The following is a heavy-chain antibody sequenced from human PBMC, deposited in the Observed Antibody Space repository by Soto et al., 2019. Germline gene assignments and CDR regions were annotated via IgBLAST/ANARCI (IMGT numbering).Heavy chain of an antibody. CDR2: ISAYNGNT. D-gene: IGHD6-19*01. Sequence: ASVKVSCKASGYTLTSYGISWVRQAPGQGLEWMGWISAYNGNTNYAQKLQGRVTMTTDTSTSTAYMELRSLRSDDTAVYYCAKSLWDTSGWKTDYWGQGTLVTVSS. J-gene: IGHJ4*02. CDR3: AKSLWDTSGWKTDY. V-gene: IGHV1-18*01. CDR1: GYTLTSYG.